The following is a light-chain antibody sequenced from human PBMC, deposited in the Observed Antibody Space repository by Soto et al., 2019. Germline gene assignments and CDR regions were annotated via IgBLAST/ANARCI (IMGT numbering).Light chain of an antibody. CDR3: QSYDSSLSGSNYV. V-gene: IGLV1-40*01. CDR2: GNS. CDR1: SSNIGAGYD. Sequence: CLLTQPPSVSGAPGQRVTISCTGSSSNIGAGYDVHWYQQLPGTAPKLLIYGNSNRPSGVPDRFSGSKSGTSASLAITGLQAEDEADYYCQSYDSSLSGSNYVFGTGTKVTVL. J-gene: IGLJ1*01.